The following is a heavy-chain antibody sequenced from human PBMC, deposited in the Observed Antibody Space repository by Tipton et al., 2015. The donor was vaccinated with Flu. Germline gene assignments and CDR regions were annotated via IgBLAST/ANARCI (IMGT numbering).Heavy chain of an antibody. Sequence: TLSLTCTVSGGSISSGSYYWTWIRQPAGKGLEWIGRIYTSGSTNYNPSLKSRVTTSVDTSKNQFSLKLTSVTAADTAVYYCARVKTAAGSWCDPWGQGTLVTVSS. V-gene: IGHV4-61*02. CDR3: ARVKTAAGSWCDP. CDR2: IYTSGST. CDR1: GGSISSGSYY. D-gene: IGHD6-13*01. J-gene: IGHJ5*02.